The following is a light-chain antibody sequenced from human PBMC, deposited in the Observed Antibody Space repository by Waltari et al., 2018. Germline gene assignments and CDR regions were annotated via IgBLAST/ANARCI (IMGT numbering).Light chain of an antibody. CDR1: RRDVGSYDF. CDR2: EVN. Sequence: QSALTQPASVSGSPEQSIPLSCTGSRRDVGSYDFVSWYQQYPGKAPKVISYEVNKRPSGVSDRFPGSKSGNTASLTISGLQPEDEADYHCCSYATRNTPVAFGGGTKVTLL. J-gene: IGLJ2*01. CDR3: CSYATRNTPVA. V-gene: IGLV2-23*02.